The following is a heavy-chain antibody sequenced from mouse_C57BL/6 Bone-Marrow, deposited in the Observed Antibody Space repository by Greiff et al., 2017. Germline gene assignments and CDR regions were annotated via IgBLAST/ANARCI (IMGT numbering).Heavy chain of an antibody. CDR1: GYTFTDYN. CDR2: IHPNNGGT. CDR3: ARSGYGNPYAMDY. V-gene: IGHV1-22*01. Sequence: EVQLQQSGPELVKPGASVKMSCKASGYTFTDYNMHWVKQSHGKSLEWIGYIHPNNGGTSYNQKFKGKATLTVNKSSSTAYMELRSLTSEDSAVXYGARSGYGNPYAMDYWGQGTSVTVSS. J-gene: IGHJ4*01. D-gene: IGHD2-1*01.